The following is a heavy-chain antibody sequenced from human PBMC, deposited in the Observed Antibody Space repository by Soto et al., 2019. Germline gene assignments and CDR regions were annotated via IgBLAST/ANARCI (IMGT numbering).Heavy chain of an antibody. Sequence: GGSLRLSCAASGFTFSSYAMHWVRQAPGKGLEWVAVISYDGSNKYYADSVKGRFTISRDNSKNTLYLQMNSLRAEDTAVYYCARDLEGRSSWFRGNYYCYGMDVWGQGTTVTVSS. V-gene: IGHV3-30-3*01. CDR3: ARDLEGRSSWFRGNYYCYGMDV. D-gene: IGHD6-13*01. CDR2: ISYDGSNK. CDR1: GFTFSSYA. J-gene: IGHJ6*02.